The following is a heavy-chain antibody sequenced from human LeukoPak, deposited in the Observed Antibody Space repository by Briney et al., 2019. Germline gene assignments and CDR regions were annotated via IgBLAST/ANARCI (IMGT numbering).Heavy chain of an antibody. CDR1: GFSFSSYT. D-gene: IGHD2-15*01. CDR3: ARDGRRRDYCVSGSCYWYFDL. CDR2: ISSSSSYI. Sequence: GGSLRLSCAASGFSFSSYTMNWVRQAPGKGLEWVSSISSSSSYIYYADSLKGRFTISRDNAKNSLYLQMNSLRAEDTAVYYCARDGRRRDYCVSGSCYWYFDLWGRGTLVTVSS. V-gene: IGHV3-21*01. J-gene: IGHJ2*01.